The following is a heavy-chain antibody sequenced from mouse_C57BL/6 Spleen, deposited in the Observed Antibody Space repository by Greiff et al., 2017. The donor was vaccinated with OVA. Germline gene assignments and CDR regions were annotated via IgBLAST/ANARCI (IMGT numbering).Heavy chain of an antibody. CDR2: INYDGSST. Sequence: EVNLVESEGGLVQPGSSMKLSCTASGFTFSDYYMAWVRQVPEKGLEWVANINYDGSSTYYLDSLKSRFIISRDNAKNILYLQMSSLKSEDTATYYCARDRDGYYAMDYWGQGTSVTVSS. V-gene: IGHV5-16*01. J-gene: IGHJ4*01. D-gene: IGHD2-3*01. CDR1: GFTFSDYY. CDR3: ARDRDGYYAMDY.